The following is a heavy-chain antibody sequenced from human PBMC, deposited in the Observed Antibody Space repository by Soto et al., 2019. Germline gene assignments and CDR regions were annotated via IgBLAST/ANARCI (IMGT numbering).Heavy chain of an antibody. J-gene: IGHJ6*02. Sequence: ASVKVSCKASGSTFTSYGISWVRQAPGQGLEWVGWINAYNGNTNYAQNLQGRVNMTTDTSTSTAYMELRSLRPDDTAVYYCSRHSGDIVVVPAAIAYYYYYCMDVWGQGTTVTVSS. D-gene: IGHD2-2*02. CDR1: GSTFTSYG. CDR3: SRHSGDIVVVPAAIAYYYYYCMDV. V-gene: IGHV1-18*01. CDR2: INAYNGNT.